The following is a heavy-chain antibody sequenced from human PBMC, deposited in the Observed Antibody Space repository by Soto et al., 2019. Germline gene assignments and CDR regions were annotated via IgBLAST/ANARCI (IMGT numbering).Heavy chain of an antibody. J-gene: IGHJ6*02. D-gene: IGHD2-15*01. V-gene: IGHV3-49*03. CDR3: TPPRYCSGGSCYSGGYGMDV. CDR1: GFPFGDYA. CDR2: IRSKAYGGTT. Sequence: QLGGSLRLSCTASGFPFGDYAMSWFRQAPGKGLEWVGFIRSKAYGGTTEYAASGKSRFTISRDDSKSIAYLQMNSLKTEDTAVYYCTPPRYCSGGSCYSGGYGMDVWGQGTTVTVSS.